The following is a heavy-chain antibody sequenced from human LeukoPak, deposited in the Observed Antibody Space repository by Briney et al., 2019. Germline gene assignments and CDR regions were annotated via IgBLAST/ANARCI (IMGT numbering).Heavy chain of an antibody. CDR2: IYHSGST. D-gene: IGHD2/OR15-2a*01. V-gene: IGHV4-38-2*02. J-gene: IGHJ4*02. CDR3: ATQILLCHYY. CDR1: GYSISSGYY. Sequence: SETLSLTCNVSGYSISSGYYWAWIRQSPGKGLEWIGSIYHSGSTYYNPSLKSRVTISVDTSKNQFSLQLSSVTAADTAVYYCATQILLCHYYWGQGTLVTVSS.